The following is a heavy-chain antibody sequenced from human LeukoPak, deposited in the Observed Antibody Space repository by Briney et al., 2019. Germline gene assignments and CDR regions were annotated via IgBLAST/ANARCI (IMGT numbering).Heavy chain of an antibody. CDR2: MNPNNGNT. J-gene: IGHJ6*03. CDR1: GYTFSTYD. Sequence: ASVKVSCKASGYTFSTYDINWVRQATGQGLEWMGWMNPNNGNTGYAQKFQGRVTITRNTSKNTAYLEVSSLRSEDTAVYYCAKAGLRFSYYYYMDVWGKGTTVTVSS. CDR3: AKAGLRFSYYYYMDV. D-gene: IGHD5-12*01. V-gene: IGHV1-8*03.